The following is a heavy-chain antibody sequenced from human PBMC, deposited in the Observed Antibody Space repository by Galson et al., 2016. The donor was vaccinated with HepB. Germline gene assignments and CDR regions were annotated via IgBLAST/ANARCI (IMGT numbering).Heavy chain of an antibody. Sequence: PALVKPTQTLTLTCTFSGFSLTSSGEGVGWIRQPPGKALEWLSLIYWDGDKSYSPSLKSRLTITADTSKNQVVLTMTNMDPVDTATYYCAHRRRTVVVGTQFDSWGQGILVTVSS. CDR1: GFSLTSSGEG. D-gene: IGHD2-21*01. V-gene: IGHV2-5*02. CDR3: AHRRRTVVVGTQFDS. J-gene: IGHJ4*02. CDR2: IYWDGDK.